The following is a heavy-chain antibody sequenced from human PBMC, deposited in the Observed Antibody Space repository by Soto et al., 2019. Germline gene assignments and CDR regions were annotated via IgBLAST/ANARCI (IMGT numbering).Heavy chain of an antibody. CDR1: GYTFTSYY. V-gene: IGHV1-46*01. CDR3: AREGVAATNHGRNWFDP. Sequence: ASVKVSCKASGYTFTSYYMHWVRQAPGQGLEWMGIINPSGGSTSYAQKFQGRVTMTRDTSTSTVYMELSSLRSEDTAVYYCAREGVAATNHGRNWFDPWGQGTLVTVSS. J-gene: IGHJ5*02. D-gene: IGHD2-15*01. CDR2: INPSGGST.